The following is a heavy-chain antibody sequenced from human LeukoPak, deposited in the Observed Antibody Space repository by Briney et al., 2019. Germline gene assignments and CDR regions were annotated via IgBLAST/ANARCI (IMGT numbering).Heavy chain of an antibody. CDR2: INPNSGGT. CDR3: ARDRTGVGATVDY. V-gene: IGHV1-2*02. CDR1: GYTFTGYY. D-gene: IGHD1-26*01. Sequence: ASVKVSCKPSGYTFTGYYMHWVRQPPGLGLEWMGWINPNSGGTNYAKKFQGRVTMTRDTSISTAYMELSRLRSDDTAMYYCARDRTGVGATVDYWGQGTLVTVSS. J-gene: IGHJ4*02.